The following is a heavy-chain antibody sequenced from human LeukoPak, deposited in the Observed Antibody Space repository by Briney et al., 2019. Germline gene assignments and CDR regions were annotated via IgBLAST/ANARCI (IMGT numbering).Heavy chain of an antibody. CDR2: ISSSSSYI. V-gene: IGHV3-21*01. CDR3: ARKGATTYLDY. D-gene: IGHD1-26*01. J-gene: IGHJ4*02. Sequence: GGSLRLSCAASGFTFSSYSMNWVRQAPGKGLEWVSSISSSSSYIYYADTVKGRFTISRDNAKNSLYLQMNSLRAEDTAVYYCARKGATTYLDYWGQGTLVTVSS. CDR1: GFTFSSYS.